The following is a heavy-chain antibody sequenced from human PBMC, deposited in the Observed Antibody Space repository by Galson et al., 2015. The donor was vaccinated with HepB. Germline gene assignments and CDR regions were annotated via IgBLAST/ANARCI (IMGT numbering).Heavy chain of an antibody. CDR1: GFTFSTYA. CDR2: IRDSGGGT. D-gene: IGHD6-19*01. Sequence: SLRLSCAASGFTFSTYAMNWVRQAPGKGLEWVSSIRDSGGGTEYADPVKGRFTISRDNSKNTLYLEMDSLRTEDAAVYYCAIRASAWYFDYWGQGTLVTVSS. CDR3: AIRASAWYFDY. J-gene: IGHJ4*02. V-gene: IGHV3-23*01.